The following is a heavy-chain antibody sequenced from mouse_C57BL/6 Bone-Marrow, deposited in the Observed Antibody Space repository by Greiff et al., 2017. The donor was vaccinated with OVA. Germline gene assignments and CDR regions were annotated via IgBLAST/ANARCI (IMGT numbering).Heavy chain of an antibody. Sequence: QVQLQQPGAELVKPGASVKMSCKASGYTFTSYWITWVKQRPGQGLEWIGDIYPGSGSTNYNEKFKSKATLTADTSSSTAYMQLSSLTSEDSAVYYCASETGTGYFDVWGTGTTVTVSS. D-gene: IGHD4-1*01. CDR1: GYTFTSYW. CDR2: IYPGSGST. CDR3: ASETGTGYFDV. V-gene: IGHV1-55*01. J-gene: IGHJ1*03.